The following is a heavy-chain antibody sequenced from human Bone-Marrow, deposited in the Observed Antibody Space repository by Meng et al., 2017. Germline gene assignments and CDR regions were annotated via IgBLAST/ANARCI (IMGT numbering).Heavy chain of an antibody. J-gene: IGHJ4*02. CDR2: ISSSGSTI. Sequence: GESLKISCAASGFTFSDYYMSWIRQAPGKGLEWVSYISSSGSTIYYADSVKGRFTISRDNAKNSLYLQMNSLRAEDTAVYYCARDDDRYYDSSGYQLDYWGQGTLVTVAA. D-gene: IGHD3-22*01. CDR3: ARDDDRYYDSSGYQLDY. V-gene: IGHV3-11*01. CDR1: GFTFSDYY.